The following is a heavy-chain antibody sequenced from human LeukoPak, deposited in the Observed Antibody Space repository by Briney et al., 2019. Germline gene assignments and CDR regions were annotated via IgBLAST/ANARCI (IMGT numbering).Heavy chain of an antibody. CDR3: ARMGSGSYSPNWFDP. CDR1: GGSFSGYY. CDR2: INHSGST. V-gene: IGHV4-34*01. D-gene: IGHD3-10*01. J-gene: IGHJ5*02. Sequence: SETLSLTCAVYGGSFSGYYWSWIRQPPGKGLEWIGEINHSGSTNYNPSLKSRVTRSVDTSKNQFSLKLSSVTAADTAVYYCARMGSGSYSPNWFDPWGQGTLVTVSS.